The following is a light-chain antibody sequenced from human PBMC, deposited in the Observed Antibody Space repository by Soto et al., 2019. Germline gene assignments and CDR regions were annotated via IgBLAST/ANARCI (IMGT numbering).Light chain of an antibody. CDR1: SSDVGGYNY. CDR3: SSFTSSTNTRA. V-gene: IGLV2-14*01. J-gene: IGLJ2*01. CDR2: DVS. Sequence: QSALTQPASVSGSPGQSITISCTGTSSDVGGYNYVSWYQQHPGKAPKLMIYDVSNRPSGVSYRFSGSKSGNTASLTISGLQAEDEADYYCSSFTSSTNTRAFGGGTKLTVL.